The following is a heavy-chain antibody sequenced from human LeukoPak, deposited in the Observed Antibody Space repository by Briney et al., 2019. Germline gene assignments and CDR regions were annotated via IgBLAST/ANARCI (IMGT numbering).Heavy chain of an antibody. CDR3: AWTYHDSSGKSNWFDP. Sequence: ASVKVSCKASGYTFTNYGISWVRQAPGHGLEWMGWISAYIGNTRYAQKFQGRATMTTETSTSTAYMELRSLRSDDTAFYYCAWTYHDSSGKSNWFDPWGQGTLVTVSS. CDR2: ISAYIGNT. V-gene: IGHV1-18*01. D-gene: IGHD3-22*01. CDR1: GYTFTNYG. J-gene: IGHJ5*02.